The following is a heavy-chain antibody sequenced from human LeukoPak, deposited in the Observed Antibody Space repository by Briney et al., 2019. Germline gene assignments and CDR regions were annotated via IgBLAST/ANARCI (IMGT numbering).Heavy chain of an antibody. V-gene: IGHV3-66*02. Sequence: PGGSLRLSCAASGFTVSSNYMSWVRQAPGKGLEWVSVIYSGGSTYYADSVKGRSTISRDNSKNTLYLQMNSLRAEDTAVYYCARVPSAGSSWYYFDYWGQGTLVTVSS. CDR3: ARVPSAGSSWYYFDY. D-gene: IGHD6-13*01. CDR2: IYSGGST. CDR1: GFTVSSNY. J-gene: IGHJ4*02.